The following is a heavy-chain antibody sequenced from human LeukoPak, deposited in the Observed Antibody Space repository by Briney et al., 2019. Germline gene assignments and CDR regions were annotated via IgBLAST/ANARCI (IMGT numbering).Heavy chain of an antibody. Sequence: SCKASGGTFSSYAMHWVRQAPGKGLEWVALISYDGSINDYADSVKGRFTISRDNSKNTLYLQINSLRADDTAMYYCARGSYSSSWKTFDYWGQGTLVTVSS. CDR1: GGTFSSYA. CDR3: ARGSYSSSWKTFDY. V-gene: IGHV3-30*04. D-gene: IGHD6-13*01. CDR2: ISYDGSIN. J-gene: IGHJ4*02.